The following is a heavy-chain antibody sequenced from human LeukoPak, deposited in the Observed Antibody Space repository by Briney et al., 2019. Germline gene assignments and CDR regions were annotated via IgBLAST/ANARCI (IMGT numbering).Heavy chain of an antibody. CDR2: INHNGSVN. J-gene: IGHJ6*02. Sequence: PGGSLRLSCAAPGFTFSSYWMNWARQAPGKGLEWVASINHNGSVNYYVDSVKGRFTISRDNAKNSLYLQMSNLRAEDTAVYFCARGGGLDVWGQGATVTVSS. CDR3: ARGGGLDV. V-gene: IGHV3-7*03. D-gene: IGHD3-16*01. CDR1: GFTFSSYW.